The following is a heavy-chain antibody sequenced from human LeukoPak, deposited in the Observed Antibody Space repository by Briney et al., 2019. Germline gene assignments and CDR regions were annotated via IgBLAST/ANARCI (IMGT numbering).Heavy chain of an antibody. J-gene: IGHJ4*02. Sequence: GASVKVSCKASGYTFTGYYMHWVRQAPGQGLEWMGWINPNSGGTNYAQKFQGRVTMTRDTSISTAYMELGRLRSDDTAVYYCARESIAVAGPYLGGYWGQGTLVTVSS. D-gene: IGHD6-19*01. CDR1: GYTFTGYY. CDR2: INPNSGGT. CDR3: ARESIAVAGPYLGGY. V-gene: IGHV1-2*02.